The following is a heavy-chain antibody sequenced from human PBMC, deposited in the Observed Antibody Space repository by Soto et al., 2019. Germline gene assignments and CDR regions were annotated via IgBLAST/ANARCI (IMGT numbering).Heavy chain of an antibody. J-gene: IGHJ4*02. D-gene: IGHD3-16*01. CDR3: AKMGGGLNY. CDR1: GFTFSSYG. Sequence: QVQLVESGGGVVQPGRSLRLSCAASGFTFSSYGRHWVRQAPGKGLEWVAVISYDGSNKYYADSVKGRFTISRDNSKNTLYLQMNSLRAEDTAVYYCAKMGGGLNYWGQGTLVTVSS. CDR2: ISYDGSNK. V-gene: IGHV3-30*18.